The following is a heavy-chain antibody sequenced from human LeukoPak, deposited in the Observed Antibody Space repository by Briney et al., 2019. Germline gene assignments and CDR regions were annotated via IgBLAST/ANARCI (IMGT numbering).Heavy chain of an antibody. J-gene: IGHJ4*02. CDR2: IRSKAYGGTT. Sequence: QPGGALRLSCAASGFPISTNGMSWVRQAPGKGLEWVGFIRSKAYGGTTEYAASVKGRFTISRDDSKSIAYLQMNNLKTEDTAVYYCTSIDDYVWGSYRYGDYWGQGTLVTVSS. CDR3: TSIDDYVWGSYRYGDY. CDR1: GFPISTNG. V-gene: IGHV3-49*04. D-gene: IGHD3-16*02.